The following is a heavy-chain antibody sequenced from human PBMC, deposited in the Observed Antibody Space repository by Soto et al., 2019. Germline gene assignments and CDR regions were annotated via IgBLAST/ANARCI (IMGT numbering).Heavy chain of an antibody. D-gene: IGHD2-21*02. J-gene: IGHJ4*02. V-gene: IGHV1-69*01. CDR2: ISPLFGTT. CDR1: GGGTLSNDA. Sequence: QVHLVQSGADGRKSGSSVRVSCTASGGGTLSNDAISWVRQAPGQGLEWLGRISPLFGTTDYSQSFQGRLTMTADSSTGTGYMDLRSLKSDDTAVYYCAREVVTETTWGSFDSWGQGTLVTVSS. CDR3: AREVVTETTWGSFDS.